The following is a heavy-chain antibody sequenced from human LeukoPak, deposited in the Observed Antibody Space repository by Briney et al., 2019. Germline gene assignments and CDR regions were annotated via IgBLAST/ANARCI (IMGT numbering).Heavy chain of an antibody. V-gene: IGHV3-20*04. J-gene: IGHJ4*02. CDR2: IRNGDST. D-gene: IGHD1-26*01. CDR1: GFTFSSYW. CDR3: ARGKRWEQPLDY. Sequence: GGSLRLSCAASGFTFSSYWMSWVRQAPGKGLEWVSGIRNGDSTGYADSVEGRFTISRDNAKNSLYLQMNSLRAEDTAVYYCARGKRWEQPLDYWGQGTLVTVSS.